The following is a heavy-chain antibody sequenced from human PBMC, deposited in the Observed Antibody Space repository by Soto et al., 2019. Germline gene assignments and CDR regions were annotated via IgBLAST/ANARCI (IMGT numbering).Heavy chain of an antibody. Sequence: SVKVSCKASGGTFSSYTISWVRQAPGQGLEWMGRIIPILSIANYAQKFQGRVTITADKSTSTAYMELSSLRSEDTAVYYCASSYYDSSGYYVDYWGQGTQVTVSS. CDR2: IIPILSIA. V-gene: IGHV1-69*02. CDR1: GGTFSSYT. J-gene: IGHJ4*02. CDR3: ASSYYDSSGYYVDY. D-gene: IGHD3-22*01.